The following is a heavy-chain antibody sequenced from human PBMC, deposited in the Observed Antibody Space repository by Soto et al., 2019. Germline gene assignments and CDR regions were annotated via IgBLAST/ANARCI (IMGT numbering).Heavy chain of an antibody. J-gene: IGHJ5*02. Sequence: GGSLRLSCAASGFTFSTFWMHWVRQAPGKGLVWVSRINTDGSKTTYAASVKGRFTISRDNAKNTVYLQMDSLRAEDTAVYYCATVATNSYNWLDPRGQGTLVTVSS. D-gene: IGHD5-12*01. CDR2: INTDGSKT. CDR1: GFTFSTFW. CDR3: ATVATNSYNWLDP. V-gene: IGHV3-74*01.